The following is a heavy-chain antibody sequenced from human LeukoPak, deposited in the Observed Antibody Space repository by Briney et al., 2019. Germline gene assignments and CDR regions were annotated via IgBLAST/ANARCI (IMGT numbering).Heavy chain of an antibody. D-gene: IGHD3-3*02. CDR2: IKQDGSEK. J-gene: IGHJ4*02. CDR3: ARDHLSRFDF. CDR1: GFTFSGYW. Sequence: GGSLRLSCAASGFTFSGYWMTWVRQAPGKGLEWVANIKQDGSEKYYVDSVKGRFTISRDNAKNSLYLRMNSLRAEDTAVYYCARDHLSRFDFWGQGTLVTVSS. V-gene: IGHV3-7*01.